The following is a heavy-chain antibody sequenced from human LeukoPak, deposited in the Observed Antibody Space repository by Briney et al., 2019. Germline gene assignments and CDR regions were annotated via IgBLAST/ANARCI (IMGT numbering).Heavy chain of an antibody. V-gene: IGHV4-59*01. CDR3: ARVYRDDFWSGYSTHFDY. D-gene: IGHD3-3*01. Sequence: SETLSLTCTASGGSISSYYWSWIRQPPGKGLEWVGSICYSGSPMSNPSLKSRVTISVDTSKEQFSLKLTSVTAADTAVYYCARVYRDDFWSGYSTHFDYWGQETLVTVSS. CDR1: GGSISSYY. J-gene: IGHJ4*02. CDR2: ICYSGSP.